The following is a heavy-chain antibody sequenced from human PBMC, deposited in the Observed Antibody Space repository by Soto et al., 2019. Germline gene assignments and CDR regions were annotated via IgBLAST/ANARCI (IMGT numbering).Heavy chain of an antibody. J-gene: IGHJ4*02. CDR3: ARDAPGDQMGEYSSSWYVINYFDY. V-gene: IGHV3-33*01. CDR1: GFTFSSYG. Sequence: QVQLVESGGGVVQPGRSLRLSCAASGFTFSSYGMHWVRQAPGKGLAWVAVIWYDGSNKYYADSVKGRFTISRDNSKNTLYLQKNSLRAEDTAVYYCARDAPGDQMGEYSSSWYVINYFDYWGQGTLVTVSS. CDR2: IWYDGSNK. D-gene: IGHD6-13*01.